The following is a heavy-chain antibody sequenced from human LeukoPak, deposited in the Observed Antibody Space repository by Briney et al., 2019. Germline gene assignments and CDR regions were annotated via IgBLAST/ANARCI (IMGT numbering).Heavy chain of an antibody. CDR2: ISGSGSGGST. CDR1: GLNFNSYS. V-gene: IGHV3-23*01. J-gene: IGHJ4*02. D-gene: IGHD5-24*01. Sequence: PGGSLRLSCAASGLNFNSYSMNWVRQAPGKGLEWVSSISGSGSGGSTYYADSVKGRFTISRDNPKNTLYLQMNSLRAEDTAVYYCAKSGYNRFDYWGQGTLVTVSS. CDR3: AKSGYNRFDY.